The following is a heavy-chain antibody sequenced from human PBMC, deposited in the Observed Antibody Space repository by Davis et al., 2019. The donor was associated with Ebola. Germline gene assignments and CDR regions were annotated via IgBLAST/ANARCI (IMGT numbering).Heavy chain of an antibody. D-gene: IGHD3-10*01. Sequence: PGGSLRLSCAASGFIFNDHGMHWVRQGPGKGLEWVSGISRNSGDVGYADSVKGRFTIPRDNAENFLYLQMNTLRPEDTGLYYCARGDSDSGSYTNDFDSWGQGTLVTVSS. V-gene: IGHV3-9*01. CDR3: ARGDSDSGSYTNDFDS. CDR1: GFIFNDHG. CDR2: ISRNSGDV. J-gene: IGHJ4*02.